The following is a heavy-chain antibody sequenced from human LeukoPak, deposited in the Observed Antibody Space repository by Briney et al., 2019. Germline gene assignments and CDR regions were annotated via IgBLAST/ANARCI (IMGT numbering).Heavy chain of an antibody. CDR1: GGSISSSNW. CDR2: IYHSGST. D-gene: IGHD3-10*01. CDR3: ARSPLGATFYFDY. V-gene: IGHV4-4*02. Sequence: SETLSLTCAVSGGSISSSNWWSWVRQPPGQGLEWIGEIYHSGSTNYNPSLKSRVTISVDKSKNQFSLKLSSVTAADTAVYYCARSPLGATFYFDYWGQGTLVTVSS. J-gene: IGHJ4*02.